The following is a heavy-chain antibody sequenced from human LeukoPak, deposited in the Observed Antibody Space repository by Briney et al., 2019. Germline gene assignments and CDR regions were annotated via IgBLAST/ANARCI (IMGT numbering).Heavy chain of an antibody. V-gene: IGHV3-48*03. J-gene: IGHJ4*02. CDR3: VRGEWVR. CDR1: GFTFSSYE. D-gene: IGHD3-10*01. Sequence: GGSLRLSCAASGFTFSSYEMNWVRQAPGKGLEWVSYISSSDSIMYYADSVKGRFTIPRDNAKNSLYLQMNSLRAEDTAVYYCVRGEWVRWGQGTLVTVSS. CDR2: ISSSDSIM.